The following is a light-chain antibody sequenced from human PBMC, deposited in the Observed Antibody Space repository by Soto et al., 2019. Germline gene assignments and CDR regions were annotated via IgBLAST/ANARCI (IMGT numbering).Light chain of an antibody. CDR1: SSNIGSNT. CDR3: AAWDDSLHVV. Sequence: QSVLTQPPSASGTPGQRVTISCSGSSSNIGSNTVNWYQQLPGTAPKLRIYSNNQRPSGVPDRFSGSKSGTSASLAISGLQSEDEADYYCAAWDDSLHVVFGGGTKLTVL. CDR2: SNN. V-gene: IGLV1-44*01. J-gene: IGLJ2*01.